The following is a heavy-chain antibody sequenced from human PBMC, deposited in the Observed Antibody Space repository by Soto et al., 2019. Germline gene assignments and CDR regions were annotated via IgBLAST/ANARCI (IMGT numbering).Heavy chain of an antibody. CDR3: ARASWELLSTSIFFDY. D-gene: IGHD1-26*01. CDR1: GGSISSYY. CDR2: IYYSGST. Sequence: SETLSLTCTVSGGSISSYYWSWIRQPPGKGLEWIGYIYYSGSTNYNPSLKSRVTISVDTSKNQFSLKLSSVTAADTAVYYCARASWELLSTSIFFDYWGQGTLVTVSS. V-gene: IGHV4-59*01. J-gene: IGHJ4*02.